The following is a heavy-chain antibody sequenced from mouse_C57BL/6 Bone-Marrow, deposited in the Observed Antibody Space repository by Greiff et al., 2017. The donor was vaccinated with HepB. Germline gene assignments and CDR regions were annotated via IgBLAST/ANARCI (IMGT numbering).Heavy chain of an antibody. CDR3: TSANYYGSSLYAMDY. V-gene: IGHV6-3*01. CDR1: GFTFSNYW. CDR2: IRLKSDNYAT. Sequence: EVQLQESGGGLVQPGGSMKLSCVASGFTFSNYWMNWVRQSPEKGLEWVAQIRLKSDNYATHYAESVKGRFTISRDDSKSSVYLQMNNLRAEDTGIYYCTSANYYGSSLYAMDYWGQGTSVTVSS. J-gene: IGHJ4*01. D-gene: IGHD1-1*01.